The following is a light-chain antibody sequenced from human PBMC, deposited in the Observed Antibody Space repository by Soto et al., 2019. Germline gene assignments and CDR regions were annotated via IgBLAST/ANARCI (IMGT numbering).Light chain of an antibody. CDR2: GAS. CDR3: QKNKNWPPVP. J-gene: IGKJ4*01. V-gene: IGKV3-15*01. Sequence: ETVMTQSPATLSVSLGERATLSCRASQSVNSNLAWYQQKPGQAPRLLIYGASIRATGVPARFSGSGSGTVFTLTISSLRPEFFGVFFVQKNKNWPPVPFGGGTKGE. CDR1: QSVNSN.